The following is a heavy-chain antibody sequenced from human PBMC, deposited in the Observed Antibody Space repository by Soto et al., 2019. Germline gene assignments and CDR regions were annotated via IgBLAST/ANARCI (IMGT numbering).Heavy chain of an antibody. CDR3: AKNKDAALKKKMDS. D-gene: IGHD5-18*01. CDR1: EGTFSSYS. Sequence: GGSMSHSWAAAEGTFSSYSRNWVRQDPGKGLEWVSSISSSSSYIYYADSVKGRFTISRDNAKNSLYLQMNSLRVEDMAVYYCAKNKDAALKKKMDSWGQGTQVTVSS. V-gene: IGHV3-21*04. CDR2: ISSSSSYI. J-gene: IGHJ5*02.